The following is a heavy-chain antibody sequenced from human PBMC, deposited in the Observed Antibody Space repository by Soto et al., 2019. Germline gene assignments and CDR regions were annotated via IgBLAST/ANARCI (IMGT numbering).Heavy chain of an antibody. CDR1: GGSISSGGYY. Sequence: LSLTCTVSGGSISSGGYYWSWIRQHPGKGLEWIGYIYYSGSTYYNPSLKSRVTISVDTSKNQFSLKLSSVTAADTAVYYCARGIAAALDYWGQGTLVTVSS. J-gene: IGHJ4*02. V-gene: IGHV4-31*03. CDR3: ARGIAAALDY. CDR2: IYYSGST. D-gene: IGHD6-13*01.